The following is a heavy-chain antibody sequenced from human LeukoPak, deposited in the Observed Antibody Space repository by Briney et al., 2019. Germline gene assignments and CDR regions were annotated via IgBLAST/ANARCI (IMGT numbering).Heavy chain of an antibody. Sequence: ASVKVSCKASGYTFTSYGISWVRQAPGQGLEWMGWISAYNGNTNYAQKLQGRVTMTTDTSTSTAYMELRSLRSDDTAVYYCARDRGYDYVWGSYRYVGFDYWGQGTLVTVSS. V-gene: IGHV1-18*01. J-gene: IGHJ4*02. CDR3: ARDRGYDYVWGSYRYVGFDY. CDR1: GYTFTSYG. D-gene: IGHD3-16*02. CDR2: ISAYNGNT.